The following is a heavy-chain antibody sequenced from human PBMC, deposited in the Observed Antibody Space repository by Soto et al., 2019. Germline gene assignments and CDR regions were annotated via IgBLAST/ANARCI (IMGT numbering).Heavy chain of an antibody. Sequence: EVQLVQSGAEVKKPGESLRISCTGFGYTYTTFWISWVRQMPGSGLEWMGRIDPRDSYTNYSPSFQGHVTISVDKSISTGYLQWGSLKASDTAMSYCARLYCSSSTCDSWFDHWGQGTLVTVSS. CDR1: GYTYTTFW. J-gene: IGHJ5*02. CDR2: IDPRDSYT. CDR3: ARLYCSSSTCDSWFDH. V-gene: IGHV5-10-1*03. D-gene: IGHD2-2*01.